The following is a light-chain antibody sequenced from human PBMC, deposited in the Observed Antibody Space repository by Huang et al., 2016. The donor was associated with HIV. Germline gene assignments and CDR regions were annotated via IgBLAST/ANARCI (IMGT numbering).Light chain of an antibody. Sequence: AIRMTQSPSSLSASTGARVTITCRASQDIGTSLAWYQQRPGKAPVLLIFDASTLQRGVPSRFTGSGSRTVFTLTIACLQVEDVATYYCQHSDGLSPLTFGGGTKVDIK. J-gene: IGKJ4*01. CDR1: QDIGTS. CDR2: DAS. CDR3: QHSDGLSPLT. V-gene: IGKV1-8*01.